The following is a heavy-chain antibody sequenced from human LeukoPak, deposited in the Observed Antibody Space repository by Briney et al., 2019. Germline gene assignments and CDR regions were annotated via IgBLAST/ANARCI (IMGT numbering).Heavy chain of an antibody. V-gene: IGHV1-2*06. Sequence: GASVKVSCKASGYTFTGYYMHWVRQAPGQGLEWMGRINPNSGGTNYAQKFQGRVTMTRDTSISTAYMELSRLRSDDTAVYYCARALHPIFGVVISLYFDYWGQGTLVTVSS. CDR3: ARALHPIFGVVISLYFDY. D-gene: IGHD3-3*01. J-gene: IGHJ4*02. CDR2: INPNSGGT. CDR1: GYTFTGYY.